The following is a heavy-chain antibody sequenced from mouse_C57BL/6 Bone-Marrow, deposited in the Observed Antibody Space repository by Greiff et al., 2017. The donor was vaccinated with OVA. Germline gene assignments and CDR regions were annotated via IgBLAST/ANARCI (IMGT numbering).Heavy chain of an antibody. J-gene: IGHJ3*01. CDR1: GFTFSSYA. CDR3: ARVPSYYSNLFAY. V-gene: IGHV5-4*03. Sequence: DVKLVESGGGLVKPGGSPKLSCAASGFTFSSYAMSWVRQTPEKRLEWVATISDGGSYTYYPDNVKGRFTISRDNAKNNLYLQMSHLKSEDTAMYDCARVPSYYSNLFAYWGQGTLVTVSA. D-gene: IGHD2-5*01. CDR2: ISDGGSYT.